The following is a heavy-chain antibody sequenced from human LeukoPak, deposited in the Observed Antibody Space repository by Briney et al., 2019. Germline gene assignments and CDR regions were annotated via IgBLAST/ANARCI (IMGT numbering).Heavy chain of an antibody. V-gene: IGHV3-48*03. CDR2: ISSSDRTISGSTI. J-gene: IGHJ4*02. Sequence: GGSLRLSCAASGFTFSNYEMIWVRQAPGKGLEWVAYISSSDRTISGSTIYYADSVRGRFTISRDNAKNSLYLQMNSLRAEDTAVYYCARDDYDSSTPYYFDYWGQGTLVTVSS. CDR3: ARDDYDSSTPYYFDY. CDR1: GFTFSNYE. D-gene: IGHD3-22*01.